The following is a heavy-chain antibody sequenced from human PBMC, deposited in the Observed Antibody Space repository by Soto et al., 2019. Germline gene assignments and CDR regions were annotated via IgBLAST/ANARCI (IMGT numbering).Heavy chain of an antibody. CDR3: AREPGIAVAGTAATHYYYYYMDV. Sequence: GASVKVSCKASGGTFSSYTISWVRQAPGQGLEWMGRIIPILGIANYAQKFQGRVTITADKSTSTAYMELSSLRSEDTAVYYCAREPGIAVAGTAATHYYYYYMDVWGKGTTVTVSS. CDR1: GGTFSSYT. J-gene: IGHJ6*03. V-gene: IGHV1-69*04. D-gene: IGHD6-19*01. CDR2: IIPILGIA.